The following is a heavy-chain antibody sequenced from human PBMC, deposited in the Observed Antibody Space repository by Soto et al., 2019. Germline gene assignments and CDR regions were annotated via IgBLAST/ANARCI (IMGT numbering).Heavy chain of an antibody. CDR1: GGIFSTYA. Sequence: QVQVIQSGAEVKNPGSSVKVSCQGSGGIFSTYAISWLRQAPGQGLEWMGGIIPIFGTPNYAQNFQGRVTITADESTSTAYMELSGLRSEDTAVYYCARDRDDYGSGNYYNRIDFWGQGTLVTVSS. J-gene: IGHJ4*02. CDR3: ARDRDDYGSGNYYNRIDF. D-gene: IGHD3-10*01. V-gene: IGHV1-69*01. CDR2: IIPIFGTP.